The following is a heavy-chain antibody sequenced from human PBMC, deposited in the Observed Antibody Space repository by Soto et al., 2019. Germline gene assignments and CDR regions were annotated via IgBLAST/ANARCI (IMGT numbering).Heavy chain of an antibody. CDR2: ISCNSGSI. V-gene: IGHV3-9*01. J-gene: IGHJ4*02. CDR3: ARDRARVSSCYFDY. CDR1: GFTFDDYA. Sequence: EVQLVESGGGVVQPGRSLRLSCAASGFTFDDYAMHWVRQAPGKGLEWVSVISCNSGSIGYADSVKGRFTISRDNAKNSLYLQMNSLRAEDTAVYYCARDRARVSSCYFDYWGQGTLVTVSS.